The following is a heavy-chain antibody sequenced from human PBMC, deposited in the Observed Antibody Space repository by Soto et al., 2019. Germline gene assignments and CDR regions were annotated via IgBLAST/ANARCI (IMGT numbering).Heavy chain of an antibody. D-gene: IGHD1-1*01. CDR2: VHHTGST. CDR1: GDSISSGGYS. Sequence: SETLSLTYAVSGDSISSGGYSWTWIRQPPGKGLDWIGYVHHTGSTTYNPILKPRVNISVDRPNNQFFLTLTSATAADSATYYGARGLWNDVFQYWGRGILVTVSS. CDR3: ARGLWNDVFQY. J-gene: IGHJ1*01. V-gene: IGHV4-30-2*01.